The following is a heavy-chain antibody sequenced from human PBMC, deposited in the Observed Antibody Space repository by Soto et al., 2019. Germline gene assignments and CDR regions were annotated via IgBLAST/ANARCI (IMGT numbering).Heavy chain of an antibody. D-gene: IGHD5-12*01. CDR3: ANLGALSGYHSHFFHS. CDR1: GFTFSSYA. V-gene: IGHV3-23*01. J-gene: IGHJ4*02. CDR2: ISESGGST. Sequence: GGSLRLSCAASGFTFSSYAMSWVRQAPGKGLEWVSGISESGGSTYYADSVKGRFTISRDNSKNTLYLQMNSLRAEDTAVYSCANLGALSGYHSHFFHSWGQGTLVTVSS.